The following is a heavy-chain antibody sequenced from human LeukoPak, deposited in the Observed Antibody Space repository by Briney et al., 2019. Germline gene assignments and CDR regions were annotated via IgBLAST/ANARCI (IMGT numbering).Heavy chain of an antibody. J-gene: IGHJ5*02. CDR2: ISSSGSTI. V-gene: IGHV3-11*01. D-gene: IGHD6-19*01. Sequence: PGGSLRLSCAASGFTFSDYYMSWIRQAPGKGLEWVSYISSSGSTIYYADSVKGRFTISRDNAKNSLYLQMNSLRAEDTAVYYCARGSRPPIAVAGTGWFDPWGQGTLVTVS. CDR3: ARGSRPPIAVAGTGWFDP. CDR1: GFTFSDYY.